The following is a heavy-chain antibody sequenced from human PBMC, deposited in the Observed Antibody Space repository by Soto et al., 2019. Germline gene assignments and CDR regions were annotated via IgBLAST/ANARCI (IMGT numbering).Heavy chain of an antibody. CDR2: ISWNSGSI. J-gene: IGHJ4*02. D-gene: IGHD5-12*01. V-gene: IGHV3-9*01. CDR3: AKDMGYDLSPLGYFDY. Sequence: PGGSLRVSCAASGFTFEDYAIHWVRQAPGKGLEWVSGISWNSGSIGYADSVKGRFTISRDDAKNSLYLQMNSLRSEDTALYYCAKDMGYDLSPLGYFDYWGQGTLVPVSS. CDR1: GFTFEDYA.